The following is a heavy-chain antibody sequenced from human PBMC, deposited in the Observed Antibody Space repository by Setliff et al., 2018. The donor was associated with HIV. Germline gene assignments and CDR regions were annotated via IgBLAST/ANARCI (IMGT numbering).Heavy chain of an antibody. V-gene: IGHV4-4*09. J-gene: IGHJ4*02. CDR2: IYTSGTT. D-gene: IGHD2-8*02. Sequence: ETLSLTCFASGVSISGHFWGWIRQPPGKGLEWIGYIYTSGTTEYNPSLDSRVTISVDTSRDQFFLNLRSVTAADTALYFCARLIHTGLLYFDYWGLGMLVTVSS. CDR1: GVSISGHF. CDR3: ARLIHTGLLYFDY.